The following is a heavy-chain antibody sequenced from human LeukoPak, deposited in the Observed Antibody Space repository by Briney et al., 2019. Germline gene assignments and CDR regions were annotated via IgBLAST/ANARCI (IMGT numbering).Heavy chain of an antibody. CDR1: GFSFRDYE. V-gene: IGHV3-48*01. Sequence: PGGSLRLSCAASGFSFRDYEMNWVRQAPGKGLEWVSYISITSNTIHYADSVKGRFTISRDNSKNTLYLQMNSLRAEDTAVYYCARSSSGSYYNSGFDYWGQGTLVTVSS. D-gene: IGHD1-26*01. CDR3: ARSSSGSYYNSGFDY. J-gene: IGHJ4*02. CDR2: ISITSNTI.